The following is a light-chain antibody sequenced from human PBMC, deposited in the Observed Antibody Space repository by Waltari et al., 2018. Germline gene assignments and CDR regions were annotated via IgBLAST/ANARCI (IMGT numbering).Light chain of an antibody. J-gene: IGLJ3*02. Sequence: QSTLTQPASVSGSTGQSITITCTGVRSNLFSWYQQLPGKVPKLILYDVYNRPSGVSSRFSGSKSGNTASLTISGLQAEDEADYYCNSYTSTTTPNWVFGGGTKLTVL. CDR2: DVY. CDR3: NSYTSTTTPNWV. CDR1: RSNL. V-gene: IGLV2-14*03.